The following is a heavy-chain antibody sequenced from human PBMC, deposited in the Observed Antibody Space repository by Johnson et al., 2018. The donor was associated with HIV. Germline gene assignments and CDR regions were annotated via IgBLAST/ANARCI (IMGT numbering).Heavy chain of an antibody. CDR2: IRDDGGMT. CDR1: GFTFSKYG. Sequence: QVQLVESGGGVVQPGGSLKLSCAASGFTFSKYGMPWVRQAPGKGLEWVAVIRDDGGMTYYEDSVKGRFTISRDSSKNTLYLQISSLRSEDTAVNYCAKDGYRAALDVWGQGTIVTVST. V-gene: IGHV3-30*02. CDR3: AKDGYRAALDV. J-gene: IGHJ3*01. D-gene: IGHD5-24*01.